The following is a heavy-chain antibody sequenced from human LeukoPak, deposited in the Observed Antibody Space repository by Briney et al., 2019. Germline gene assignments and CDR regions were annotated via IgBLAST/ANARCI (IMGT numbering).Heavy chain of an antibody. D-gene: IGHD5-18*01. J-gene: IGHJ6*03. CDR1: GDSLSSNSAA. CDR3: ARASRIQLWLQPHYYYYYYMDV. Sequence: SQTLSLTCALSGDSLSSNSAAWNWIRQSPSRGLEWLGRTYYRSKLYNDYAVSVKSRITINPDTSKNQFSLQLNSVTPEDTAVYYCARASRIQLWLQPHYYYYYYMDVWGKGTTVTVSS. CDR2: TYYRSKLYN. V-gene: IGHV6-1*01.